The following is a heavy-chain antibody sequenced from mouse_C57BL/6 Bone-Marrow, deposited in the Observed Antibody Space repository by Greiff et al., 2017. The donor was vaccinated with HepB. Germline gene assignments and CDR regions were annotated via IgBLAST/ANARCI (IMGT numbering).Heavy chain of an antibody. CDR1: GFTFSSYA. Sequence: EVNVVESGGGLVKPGGSLKLSCAASGFTFSSYAMSWVRQTPEKRLEWVATISDGGSYTYYPDNVKGRFTISRDNAKNNLYLQMSHLKSEDTAMYYCARYYSKGAWFAYWGQGTLVTVSA. CDR2: ISDGGSYT. CDR3: ARYYSKGAWFAY. D-gene: IGHD2-5*01. J-gene: IGHJ3*01. V-gene: IGHV5-4*03.